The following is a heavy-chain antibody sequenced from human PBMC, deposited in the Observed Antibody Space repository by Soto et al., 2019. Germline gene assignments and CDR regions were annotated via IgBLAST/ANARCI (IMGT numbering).Heavy chain of an antibody. Sequence: EVQLLESGGGLVQPGGSLRLSCAASGFTFSNYAMSWVRQAPGKGLEWVSGVSGSGGSTYYADSVKGRLTISRDNSKNTLYLQMNSLRAEDTALYYCAKARLVVAGKLRPYDAFAIWRQGTMVTVSS. V-gene: IGHV3-23*01. D-gene: IGHD6-19*01. CDR3: AKARLVVAGKLRPYDAFAI. CDR2: VSGSGGST. J-gene: IGHJ3*02. CDR1: GFTFSNYA.